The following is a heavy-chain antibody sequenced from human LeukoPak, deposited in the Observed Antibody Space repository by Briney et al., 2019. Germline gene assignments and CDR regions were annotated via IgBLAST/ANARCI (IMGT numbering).Heavy chain of an antibody. CDR1: GGTFSSYA. CDR2: IIPIFGTA. V-gene: IGHV1-69*13. J-gene: IGHJ4*02. D-gene: IGHD3-3*01. Sequence: SVKVSCKASGGTFSSYAISWVRQAPGQGLEWMGGIIPIFGTATYAQKLQGRVTITADESTSTAYMELSSLISEDTAVYYCASQWVNYDFWSGLQNWGQGTLVTVSS. CDR3: ASQWVNYDFWSGLQN.